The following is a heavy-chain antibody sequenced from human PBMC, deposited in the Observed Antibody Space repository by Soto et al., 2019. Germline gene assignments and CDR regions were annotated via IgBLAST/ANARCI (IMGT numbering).Heavy chain of an antibody. CDR1: RFTFRNYG. CDR2: ISPTGEQR. CDR3: AKRYGSGSYRDFNSYYGMDI. V-gene: IGHV3-23*01. D-gene: IGHD3-10*01. Sequence: GESLKISCAASRFTFRNYGMSWVRQGPGKGLEWVSGISPTGEQRFYVDSVKGRFFISRDNSQNTLSLEMSNLRADDTAVYYCAKRYGSGSYRDFNSYYGMDIWGQGTSVTVS. J-gene: IGHJ6*02.